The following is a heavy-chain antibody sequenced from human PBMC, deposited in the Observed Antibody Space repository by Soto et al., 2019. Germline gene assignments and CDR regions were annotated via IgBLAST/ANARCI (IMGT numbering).Heavy chain of an antibody. CDR1: GFTFSSYD. V-gene: IGHV3-64*01. Sequence: EVQLAESGGGMVQPGGSLRLSCVASGFTFSSYDMHWVRQAPGKGLEYVSSISSNGGTTYYGNSVKGRFTISRNNSKNPPYLQMGSLRAEDMAVYYCVRRVSGNSDYWGQGPLVTVSS. J-gene: IGHJ4*02. D-gene: IGHD3-10*01. CDR2: ISSNGGTT. CDR3: VRRVSGNSDY.